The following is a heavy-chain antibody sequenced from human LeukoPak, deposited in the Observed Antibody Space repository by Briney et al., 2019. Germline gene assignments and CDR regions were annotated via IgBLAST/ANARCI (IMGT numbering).Heavy chain of an antibody. CDR1: GGTFSSYA. CDR2: IIPIFGTA. Sequence: SVKVSCKASGGTFSSYAISWVRQAPGQGLEWMGGIIPIFGTANYAQKFQGRVTITADKSTSTAYMELSSLRSEDTAVYYCAREDSGSRDWSDYYYYYMDVWGKGTTVTVSS. CDR3: AREDSGSRDWSDYYYYYMDV. J-gene: IGHJ6*03. V-gene: IGHV1-69*06. D-gene: IGHD6-13*01.